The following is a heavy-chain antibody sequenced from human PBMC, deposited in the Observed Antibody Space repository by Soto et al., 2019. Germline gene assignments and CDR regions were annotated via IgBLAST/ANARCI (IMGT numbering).Heavy chain of an antibody. V-gene: IGHV1-69*13. Sequence: SVKVSCKASGGTFSSYAISWVRQAPGQGLEWMGGIIPIFGTANYAQKFQGRVTITADESTSTAYMELSSLRSEDTAVYYCARAQDCSGGSCYSPNAFDVWGQGTMVTVSS. D-gene: IGHD2-15*01. CDR1: GGTFSSYA. CDR2: IIPIFGTA. J-gene: IGHJ3*01. CDR3: ARAQDCSGGSCYSPNAFDV.